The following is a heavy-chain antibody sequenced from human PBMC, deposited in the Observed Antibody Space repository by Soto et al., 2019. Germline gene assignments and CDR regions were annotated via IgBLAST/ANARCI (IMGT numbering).Heavy chain of an antibody. CDR1: GFTFGTYT. J-gene: IGHJ6*02. CDR3: ARVMCGDCSTYYYYSMDV. CDR2: IGTTSSYI. D-gene: IGHD2-21*02. V-gene: IGHV3-21*01. Sequence: EGQLVESGGGLVKPGGSLRLSCAASGFTFGTYTMNWVRQAPGKGLEWVSSIGTTSSYIYYADSVRGRFTISRDNARDSLYLQMSSMRAEDTAVYYCARVMCGDCSTYYYYSMDVWGQGTTVTVSS.